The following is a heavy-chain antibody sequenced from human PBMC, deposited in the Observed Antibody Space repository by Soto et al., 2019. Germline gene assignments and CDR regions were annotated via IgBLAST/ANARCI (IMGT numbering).Heavy chain of an antibody. CDR2: INPSGGST. CDR1: GYTFTSYY. V-gene: IGHV1-46*01. J-gene: IGHJ6*02. Sequence: GASVKVSCKASGYTFTSYYMHWVRQAPGQGLEWMGIINPSGGSTSYAQKFQGRVTMTRDTSTSTVYMELSSLRSEDTAVYYCARDSQFYCSGGSCYSVYGKDVWGQGTTVTVSS. CDR3: ARDSQFYCSGGSCYSVYGKDV. D-gene: IGHD2-15*01.